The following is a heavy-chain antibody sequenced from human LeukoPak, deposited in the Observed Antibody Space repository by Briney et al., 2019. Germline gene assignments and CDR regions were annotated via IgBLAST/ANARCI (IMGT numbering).Heavy chain of an antibody. CDR3: AKGNSDSSGYYYGPLGAFDI. D-gene: IGHD3-22*01. Sequence: PSETLSLTCAVYGGSFSGYYWSWIRQPPGKGLEWIGEINHSGSTNYNPSLKSRVTISVDTSKNQFSLKLSSVTAADTAVYYCAKGNSDSSGYYYGPLGAFDIWGQGTMVTVSS. CDR2: INHSGST. CDR1: GGSFSGYY. J-gene: IGHJ3*02. V-gene: IGHV4-34*01.